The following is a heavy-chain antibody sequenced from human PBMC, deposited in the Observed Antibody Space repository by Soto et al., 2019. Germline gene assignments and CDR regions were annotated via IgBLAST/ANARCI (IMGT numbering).Heavy chain of an antibody. CDR2: ISSSSSTI. V-gene: IGHV3-48*02. Sequence: GGSLRLSCAASGFTFSSYSMNWFREAPGEGLEWVSYISSSSSTIYYADSVKCRFTISRDNAKNSLYLQMNSPRDADTAVYYFARDMVRSAWYYYGMDVWGQGTTVTVSS. CDR1: GFTFSSYS. J-gene: IGHJ6*02. CDR3: ARDMVRSAWYYYGMDV. D-gene: IGHD3-10*01.